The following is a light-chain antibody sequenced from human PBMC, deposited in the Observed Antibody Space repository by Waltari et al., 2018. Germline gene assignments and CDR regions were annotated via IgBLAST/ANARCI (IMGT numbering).Light chain of an antibody. CDR1: QSVGNL. V-gene: IGKV3-11*01. CDR2: DTA. Sequence: EIVLTQSPGTLSLSPGERASLSCRASQSVGNLLAWYQQKLGQAPRLLIFDTANRATGIPARFSGSGSGTDFTLTINSLEPEDFAVYYCQQRHSWPLTFGGGTKLEIK. CDR3: QQRHSWPLT. J-gene: IGKJ4*01.